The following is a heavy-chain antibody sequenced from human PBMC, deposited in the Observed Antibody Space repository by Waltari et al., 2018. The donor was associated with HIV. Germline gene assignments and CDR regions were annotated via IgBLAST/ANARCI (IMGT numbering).Heavy chain of an antibody. V-gene: IGHV1-69*08. CDR3: ASARETMGVDFDS. D-gene: IGHD3-16*01. Sequence: QVQLVQSGAEVKKPGSSVKVSCRASGGAFSSYTINWVRKAPGQGLEWLGRIIPMSNTPNNAQKFQGRFTITADKSTSTAYMELTSLRSDDTAVYYCASARETMGVDFDSWGLGTLVTVSS. CDR2: IIPMSNTP. CDR1: GGAFSSYT. J-gene: IGHJ4*02.